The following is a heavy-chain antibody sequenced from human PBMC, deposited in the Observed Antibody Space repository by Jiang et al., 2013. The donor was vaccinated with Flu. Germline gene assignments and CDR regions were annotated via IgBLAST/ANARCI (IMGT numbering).Heavy chain of an antibody. CDR2: IYYSGST. D-gene: IGHD6-13*01. J-gene: IGHJ5*02. V-gene: IGHV4-39*01. CDR1: GGSISSSSYY. CDR3: ARHDHSSSCYSREFYWFDP. Sequence: GPGLVKPSETLSLTCTVSGGSISSSSYYWGWIRQPPGKGLEWIGSIYYSGSTYYNPSLKSRVTISVDTSKNQFSLKLSSVTAADTAVYYCARHDHSSSCYSREFYWFDPVGPGTLVTVSS.